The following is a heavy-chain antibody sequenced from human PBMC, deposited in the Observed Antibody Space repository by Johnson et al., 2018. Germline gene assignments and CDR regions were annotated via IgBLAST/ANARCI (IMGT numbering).Heavy chain of an antibody. CDR1: GFTFSNAW. J-gene: IGHJ6*01. CDR2: IKTKTDGGTT. V-gene: IGHV3-15*05. D-gene: IGHD4/OR15-4a*01. CDR3: TAERAMVGGES. Sequence: VQLVQSGGGLVQPGGSLRVSCAASGFTFSNAWMSWVRQAPGKGLEWVGRIKTKTDGGTTDYAAAVKGRFTITRGGSKNRVYVQRKSRKTEDTAGFYSTAERAMVGGESWGQGTMVTGCS.